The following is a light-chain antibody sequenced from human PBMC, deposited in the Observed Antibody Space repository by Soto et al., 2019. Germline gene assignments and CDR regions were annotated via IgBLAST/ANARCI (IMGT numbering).Light chain of an antibody. V-gene: IGKV3-11*01. J-gene: IGKJ4*01. Sequence: EIVLTQSPATLSLSPGERATLSCRASQRVSSYLAWYPQKPGQSPRLLIYDSSNSDTGLPARFSGSGSGTDFTLTISSLEPEDFAIYYCQQRRNWPPTFGGGTKVEIK. CDR2: DSS. CDR3: QQRRNWPPT. CDR1: QRVSSY.